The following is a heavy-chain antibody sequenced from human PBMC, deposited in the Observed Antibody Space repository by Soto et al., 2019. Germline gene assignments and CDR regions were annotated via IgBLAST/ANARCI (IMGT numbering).Heavy chain of an antibody. CDR3: ARDRPYYDFWSGFGFGMDV. V-gene: IGHV1-2*04. D-gene: IGHD3-3*01. J-gene: IGHJ6*02. Sequence: ASVKVSCKASGYTFTGYYMHWVRQAPGQGLEWMGWINPNSGGTNYAQKFQGWVTMTRDTSISTAYMELSRLRPDDTAVYYCARDRPYYDFWSGFGFGMDVWGQGTTVTVSS. CDR2: INPNSGGT. CDR1: GYTFTGYY.